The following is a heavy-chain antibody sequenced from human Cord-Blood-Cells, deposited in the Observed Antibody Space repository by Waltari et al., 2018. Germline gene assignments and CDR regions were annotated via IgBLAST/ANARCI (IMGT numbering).Heavy chain of an antibody. Sequence: QVQLQQWGAGLLKPSETLSLTCAVYGGSFSGYSWSWIRQPPGKGLEWIGEINHSGSTNYNPSLKSRVTISVDTSKNQFSLKLSSVTAADTAVYYCARGLTTAAGTGNWFDPWGQGTLVTVSS. J-gene: IGHJ5*02. CDR1: GGSFSGYS. CDR3: ARGLTTAAGTGNWFDP. CDR2: INHSGST. D-gene: IGHD6-13*01. V-gene: IGHV4-34*01.